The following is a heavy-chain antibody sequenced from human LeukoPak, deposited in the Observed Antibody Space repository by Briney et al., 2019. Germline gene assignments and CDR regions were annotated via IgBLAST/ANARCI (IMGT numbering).Heavy chain of an antibody. CDR3: TRSGGPRYSGTTYYFDY. CDR1: GFTFRSHW. J-gene: IGHJ4*02. CDR2: ISDDGSRR. V-gene: IGHV3-74*01. Sequence: GGSLRLSCATSGFTFRSHWMHWVRQAPGKGLVWVSLISDDGSRRSYADSVEGRFTISRDNSKNSLYLQMNSLRAEDTAVYYCTRSGGPRYSGTTYYFDYWGQGTLVTVSS. D-gene: IGHD1-26*01.